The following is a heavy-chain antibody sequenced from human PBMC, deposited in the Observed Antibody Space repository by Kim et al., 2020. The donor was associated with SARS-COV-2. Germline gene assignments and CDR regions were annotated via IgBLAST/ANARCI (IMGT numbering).Heavy chain of an antibody. CDR2: ISWNSGSI. V-gene: IGHV3-9*01. CDR1: GFTFDDYA. Sequence: GGSLRLSCAASGFTFDDYAMHWVRQAPGKGLEWVSGISWNSGSIGYADSVKGRFTISRDNAKNSLYLQMNSLRAEDTALYYCAKAGSGWSLVGYGMDVWGQGTTVTVSS. J-gene: IGHJ6*02. D-gene: IGHD6-19*01. CDR3: AKAGSGWSLVGYGMDV.